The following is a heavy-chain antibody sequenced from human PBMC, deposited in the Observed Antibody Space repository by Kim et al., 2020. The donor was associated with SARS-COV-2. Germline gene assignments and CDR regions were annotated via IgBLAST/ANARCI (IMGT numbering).Heavy chain of an antibody. V-gene: IGHV4-39*07. D-gene: IGHD3-22*01. J-gene: IGHJ3*02. CDR3: ARDRGTMIVVGDDAFDI. Sequence: LKSRGTISVDTSKNQFSLRLSSVAAADTAVYYCARDRGTMIVVGDDAFDIWGQGTMVTVSS.